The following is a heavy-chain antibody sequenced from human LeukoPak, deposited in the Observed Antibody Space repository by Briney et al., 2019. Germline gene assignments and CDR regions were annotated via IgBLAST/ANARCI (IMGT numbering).Heavy chain of an antibody. CDR3: AKGGDTPFDY. Sequence: GGSLRLSCAASGLTFSSYAMSWVRQAPGRGLEWVSAISGSGGSTYYADSVKGRFTISRDNSKNTLYLQMNSLRAEDTAVYSCAKGGDTPFDYWGQGTLVTVSS. J-gene: IGHJ4*02. CDR1: GLTFSSYA. D-gene: IGHD5-18*01. CDR2: ISGSGGST. V-gene: IGHV3-23*01.